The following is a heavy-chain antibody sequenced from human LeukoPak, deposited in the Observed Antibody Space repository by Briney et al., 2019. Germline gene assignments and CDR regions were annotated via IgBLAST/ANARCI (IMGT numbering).Heavy chain of an antibody. J-gene: IGHJ3*02. Sequence: GGSLRLSCAASGFTFRSYWMSWVRQAPGKGLEWVAKIKEDGREKYYVDSVKGRFTISRDNAKNSLYLQMNSLRAEDTAVYYCAKTTTYDILTGYHRGAAFDIWGQGTMVTVSS. CDR1: GFTFRSYW. V-gene: IGHV3-7*03. CDR3: AKTTTYDILTGYHRGAAFDI. CDR2: IKEDGREK. D-gene: IGHD3-9*01.